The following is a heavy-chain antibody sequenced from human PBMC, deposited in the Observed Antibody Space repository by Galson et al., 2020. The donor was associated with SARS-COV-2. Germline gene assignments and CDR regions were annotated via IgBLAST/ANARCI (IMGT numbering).Heavy chain of an antibody. CDR1: GFTFSSYA. J-gene: IGHJ4*02. D-gene: IGHD3-3*01. CDR2: ISGSGLAP. CDR3: VKGDLFGAAPPFYFDY. Sequence: GESLKISCTPSGFTFSSYAMNWVRQAPGKGLEWVSSISGSGLAPYYTDSVKGRFTISRDNAKNILYLQMHSLRAEDTAVYYCVKGDLFGAAPPFYFDYWGQGSLVTVSS. V-gene: IGHV3-23*01.